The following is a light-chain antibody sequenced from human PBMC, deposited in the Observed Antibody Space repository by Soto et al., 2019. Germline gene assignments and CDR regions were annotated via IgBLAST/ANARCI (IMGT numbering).Light chain of an antibody. V-gene: IGKV3-11*01. CDR1: QSISSH. CDR3: QQRSTWPLT. J-gene: IGKJ4*01. CDR2: DAS. Sequence: EIVLTQSPATLSLYPGERATLSCRASQSISSHLAWYQQKPGQTPRLLMYDASNRATAVPARVSGSGSGTDFTLTISSVEPEDLAVYYCQQRSTWPLTFGGGTKVEIK.